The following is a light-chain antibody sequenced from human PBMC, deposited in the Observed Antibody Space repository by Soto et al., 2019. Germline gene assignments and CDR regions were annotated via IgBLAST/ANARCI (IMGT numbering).Light chain of an antibody. CDR3: SSHTTSNTQV. V-gene: IGLV2-14*01. J-gene: IGLJ3*02. Sequence: QSVLTQPASVSGSPGQSITISCTGTSSDIGGYNYVSWYQQHPGNPPKLMIYEVSNRPSGVSNRFSGSKSGNTASLTISGLQAEEEADYYCSSHTTSNTQVFGGGTKLTVL. CDR1: SSDIGGYNY. CDR2: EVS.